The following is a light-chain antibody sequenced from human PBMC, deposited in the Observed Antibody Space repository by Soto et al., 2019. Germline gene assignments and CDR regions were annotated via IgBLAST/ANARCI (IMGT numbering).Light chain of an antibody. CDR1: SNDVGHSSF. CDR2: EVS. Sequence: QSALTQPPSASGSPGQSVTISCTGNSNDVGHSSFISWYQQHPGKGPKLIIYEVSKRPSGVPDRFSGSKSGNTASLSVSGLQDEDEADYFCNAQADNGKQVFGNGTKLTVL. V-gene: IGLV2-8*01. J-gene: IGLJ1*01. CDR3: NAQADNGKQV.